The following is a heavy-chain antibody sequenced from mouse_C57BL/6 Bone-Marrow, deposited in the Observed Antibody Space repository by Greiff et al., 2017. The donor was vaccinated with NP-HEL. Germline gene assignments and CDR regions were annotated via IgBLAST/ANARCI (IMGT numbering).Heavy chain of an antibody. CDR3: ATPYYGSSPFAY. Sequence: VQRVESGPGLVQPSQCLSITCTVSGFSLTSYGVHWVRQPPGKGLEWLGVIWSGGSTDYNAAFISRLSISKDNSKSQVFFKMNSLQADDTAIYYCATPYYGSSPFAYWGQGTLVTVSA. D-gene: IGHD1-1*01. J-gene: IGHJ3*01. V-gene: IGHV2-4*01. CDR2: IWSGGST. CDR1: GFSLTSYG.